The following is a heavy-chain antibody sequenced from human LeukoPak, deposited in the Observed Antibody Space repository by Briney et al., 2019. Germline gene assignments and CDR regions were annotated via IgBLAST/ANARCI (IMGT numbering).Heavy chain of an antibody. D-gene: IGHD6-13*01. J-gene: IGHJ4*02. V-gene: IGHV3-48*02. CDR3: ARGGLPYSGSQFDY. Sequence: GGSLRLSCAASGFTFSSYSMNWVRQAPGKGLEWVSYISSSSSTIYYADSAKGRFTISRDNAKNSLYLQMNSLRDEDTAVYYCARGGLPYSGSQFDYWGQGTLVTVSS. CDR2: ISSSSSTI. CDR1: GFTFSSYS.